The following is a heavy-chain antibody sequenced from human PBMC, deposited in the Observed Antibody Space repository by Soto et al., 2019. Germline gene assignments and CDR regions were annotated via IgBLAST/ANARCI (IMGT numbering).Heavy chain of an antibody. Sequence: GGSLRLSCAASGFTFSSYAMSWVRQAPGKGLEWVSAISDSGSSTYYADSVKGRFTISRDNSKNTLYLQMNSLRAEDTAVYYCARVSRTHYDYWGQGTLVTVSS. CDR1: GFTFSSYA. CDR3: ARVSRTHYDY. V-gene: IGHV3-23*01. CDR2: ISDSGSST. J-gene: IGHJ4*02.